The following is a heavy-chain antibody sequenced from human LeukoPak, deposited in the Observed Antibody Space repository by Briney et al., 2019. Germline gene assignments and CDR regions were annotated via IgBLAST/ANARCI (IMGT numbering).Heavy chain of an antibody. V-gene: IGHV3-23*01. Sequence: GGSLRLSCAASGFTFSSYAMTWVRQAPGKGLEWVSSITGSGSSTYYADSVKGRFTISRDNSKNTLYVQMNSLRAEDTAVYFCARPPRVVVVTAFDSWGQGTLVTVSS. CDR1: GFTFSSYA. CDR3: ARPPRVVVVTAFDS. J-gene: IGHJ4*02. D-gene: IGHD2-21*02. CDR2: ITGSGSST.